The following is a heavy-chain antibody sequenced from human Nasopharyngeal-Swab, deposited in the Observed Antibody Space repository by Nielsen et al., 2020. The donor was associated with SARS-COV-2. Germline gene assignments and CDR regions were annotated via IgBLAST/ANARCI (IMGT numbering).Heavy chain of an antibody. CDR3: ARDPYGSGSYYKGATFDY. D-gene: IGHD3-10*01. CDR1: GGTFSSYA. Sequence: SVKVSCKASGGTFSSYAISWVRHAPGQGLEWMGGNIPIFGTANYAQKFQGRVTITADESTSTAYMELSSLRSEDTAVYYCARDPYGSGSYYKGATFDYWGQGTLVTVSS. J-gene: IGHJ4*02. CDR2: NIPIFGTA. V-gene: IGHV1-69*13.